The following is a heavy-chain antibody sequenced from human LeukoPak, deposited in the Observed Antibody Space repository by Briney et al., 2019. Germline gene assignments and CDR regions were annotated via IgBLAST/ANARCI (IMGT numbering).Heavy chain of an antibody. J-gene: IGHJ4*02. Sequence: PGGSLRLSCAASGFTVFSNYMSWVRQAPGKGLEWVSVLYSDGRTFYAGSVRGRFTISRDKSKNTVYLQMNSLRVEDTAVYNCASGSTMVQGVIFAYWGQGTLVTVAS. V-gene: IGHV3-53*01. CDR1: GFTVFSNY. CDR2: LYSDGRT. D-gene: IGHD3-10*01. CDR3: ASGSTMVQGVIFAY.